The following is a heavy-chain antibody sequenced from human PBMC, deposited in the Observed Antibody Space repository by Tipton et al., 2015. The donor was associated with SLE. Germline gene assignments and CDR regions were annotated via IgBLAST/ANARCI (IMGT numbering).Heavy chain of an antibody. J-gene: IGHJ4*02. CDR3: ARGSPSGWSYFDY. D-gene: IGHD6-19*01. Sequence: TLSLTCTVSGGSISSGSYYWSWIRQPAGKGLEWIGYIYTSGSTNYNPSLKSRVTISVDTSKNQFSLKLSSVTAADTAVYYCARGSPSGWSYFDYWGQGTLVTVPS. CDR1: GGSISSGSYY. CDR2: IYTSGST. V-gene: IGHV4-61*09.